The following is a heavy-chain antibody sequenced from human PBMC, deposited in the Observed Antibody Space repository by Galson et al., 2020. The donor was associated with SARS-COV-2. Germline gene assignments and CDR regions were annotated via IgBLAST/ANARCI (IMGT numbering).Heavy chain of an antibody. J-gene: IGHJ3*02. CDR2: MNPNSGNT. CDR1: GYTFTSYD. V-gene: IGHV1-8*01. CDR3: ARGRSSTDAFDI. Sequence: ASVKVSCKASGYTFTSYDINWVRQATGQGLEWMGWMNPNSGNTGYAQKFQGRVTMTRNTSISTAYMELSSLRSEDTAVYYCARGRSSTDAFDIWGQGTMVTVSS.